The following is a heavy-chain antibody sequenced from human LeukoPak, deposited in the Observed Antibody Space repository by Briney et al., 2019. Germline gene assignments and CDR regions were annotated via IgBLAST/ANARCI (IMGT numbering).Heavy chain of an antibody. D-gene: IGHD3-10*01. CDR2: IKSKTDGGTA. Sequence: PGGSLRLSCAASGFTFSNAWMSWARQAPGKGLEWVGRIKSKTDGGTADYAAPVKGRFTISRDDSENTLYLQMNSLKTEDTAVYYCARGFGISYYGSGSPTDPFDYWGQGTLVTVSS. CDR1: GFTFSNAW. CDR3: ARGFGISYYGSGSPTDPFDY. J-gene: IGHJ4*02. V-gene: IGHV3-15*01.